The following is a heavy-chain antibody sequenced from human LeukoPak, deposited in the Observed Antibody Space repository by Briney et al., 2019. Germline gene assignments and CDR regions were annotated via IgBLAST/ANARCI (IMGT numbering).Heavy chain of an antibody. V-gene: IGHV4-34*01. Sequence: PSETLSLTCAVYGGSFSGYYWSWIRQPPGKGLEWIGEINHSGSTNYNPSLKSRVTISVDTSKNQFSLKLSSVTAADTAVYYCARGAHYYYDSSGYYPKLDYWGQGTLVTVSS. D-gene: IGHD3-22*01. J-gene: IGHJ4*02. CDR1: GGSFSGYY. CDR2: INHSGST. CDR3: ARGAHYYYDSSGYYPKLDY.